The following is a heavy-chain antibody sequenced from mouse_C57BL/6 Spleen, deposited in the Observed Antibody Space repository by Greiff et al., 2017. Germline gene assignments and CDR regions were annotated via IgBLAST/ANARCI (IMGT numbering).Heavy chain of an antibody. CDR3: ARSIYYGSTPFAY. CDR1: GYAFSSSW. V-gene: IGHV1-82*01. CDR2: IYPGDGDT. D-gene: IGHD1-1*01. Sequence: QVQLQQSGPELVKPGASVKISCKASGYAFSSSWMNWVKQRPGKGLEWIGRIYPGDGDTNYNGKFKGKATLTADKSSSTAYMQLSSLTSEDSAVYFCARSIYYGSTPFAYWGQGTLVTVSA. J-gene: IGHJ3*01.